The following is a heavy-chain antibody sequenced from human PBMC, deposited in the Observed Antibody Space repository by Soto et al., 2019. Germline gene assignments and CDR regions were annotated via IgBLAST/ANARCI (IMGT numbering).Heavy chain of an antibody. CDR1: GFTFSSYW. Sequence: PGGSLRLSCAASGFTFSSYWMSWVRQAPGKGLEWVANIKQDGSEKYYVDSVKGRFTISRDNAKNSLYLQMNSLRAEDTAVYYCARGGPVAGYYYYYYYMDVWGKGTTVTVSS. J-gene: IGHJ6*03. V-gene: IGHV3-7*01. CDR3: ARGGPVAGYYYYYYYMDV. D-gene: IGHD6-19*01. CDR2: IKQDGSEK.